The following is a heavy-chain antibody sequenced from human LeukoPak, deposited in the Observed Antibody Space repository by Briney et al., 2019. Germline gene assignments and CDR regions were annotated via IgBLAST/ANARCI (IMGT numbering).Heavy chain of an antibody. CDR2: IYYSGST. V-gene: IGHV4-39*01. D-gene: IGHD3-3*01. CDR1: GGSISSSSHY. CDR3: ARQRTSGSASNLRVAQIDS. J-gene: IGHJ4*02. Sequence: SETLSLTCTVSGGSISSSSHYWAWIRQSPGTGLEWIGSIYYSGSTYYNPSLKSRATISADTSKNQISLKVSSVTAADSALYFCARQRTSGSASNLRVAQIDSWGQGTLVTVSS.